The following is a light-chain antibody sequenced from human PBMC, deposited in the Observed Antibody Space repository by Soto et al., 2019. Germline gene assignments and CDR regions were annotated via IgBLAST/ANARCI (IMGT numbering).Light chain of an antibody. CDR2: DAS. J-gene: IGKJ4*01. CDR3: QQYVTSPLT. Sequence: EIVLTQSPGTLSLSQGERATLSCRASQSVNNKFLAWYQQKPGQAPRLLIYDASSRATGIPDRFSGSGSGTDFTLTISRLEPEDFAVYSCQQYVTSPLTFGGGTKVEIK. CDR1: QSVNNKF. V-gene: IGKV3-20*01.